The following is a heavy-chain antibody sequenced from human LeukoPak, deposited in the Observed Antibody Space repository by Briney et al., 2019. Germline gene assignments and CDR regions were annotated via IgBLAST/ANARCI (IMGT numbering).Heavy chain of an antibody. J-gene: IGHJ4*02. Sequence: GGSLRLSCAASGFTFSNYWMSWVRQAPGKGLERVANMKQDGSEKYYVDSVKGRFTISRDNAKNSLYLQMNSLRAEDTAVYYCARGQGCGYWGQGTLVTVSS. D-gene: IGHD2-21*01. CDR3: ARGQGCGY. V-gene: IGHV3-7*04. CDR1: GFTFSNYW. CDR2: MKQDGSEK.